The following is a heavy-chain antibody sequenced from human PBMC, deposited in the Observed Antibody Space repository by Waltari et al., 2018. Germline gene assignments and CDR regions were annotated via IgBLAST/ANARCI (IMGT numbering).Heavy chain of an antibody. CDR3: AKEGREYSGPAATEGDY. J-gene: IGHJ4*02. Sequence: QVQLVESGGGVVQPGGSLRLSCAASGFIFSSYGMHWVRQAPGKGLGWVAFIGHDQINKFYGDSVQGRFTISRDNSKNTLYLQMNSLKTEDTAVYYCAKEGREYSGPAATEGDYWGQGTLVTVSS. D-gene: IGHD2-2*01. CDR2: IGHDQINK. V-gene: IGHV3-30*02. CDR1: GFIFSSYG.